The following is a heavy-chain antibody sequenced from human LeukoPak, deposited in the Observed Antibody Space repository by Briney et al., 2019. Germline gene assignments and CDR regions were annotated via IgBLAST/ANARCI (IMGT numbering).Heavy chain of an antibody. Sequence: PSETLSLACAVYGGSFSGYYWSWIRQPPGKGLEWIGEINHSGSTNYNPSLKSRVTISVDTSKNQFSLKLSSVTAADTAVYYCAGRKRWLQLKPFDYWGQGTLVTVSS. V-gene: IGHV4-34*01. CDR2: INHSGST. CDR1: GGSFSGYY. CDR3: AGRKRWLQLKPFDY. J-gene: IGHJ4*02. D-gene: IGHD5-24*01.